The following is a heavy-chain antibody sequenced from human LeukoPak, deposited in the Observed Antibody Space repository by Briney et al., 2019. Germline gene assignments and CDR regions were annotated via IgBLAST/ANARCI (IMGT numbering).Heavy chain of an antibody. CDR2: ISSTSRTT. D-gene: IGHD2-2*02. CDR1: GFTFSGYS. CDR3: ARAAPYCSSTSCYSDY. J-gene: IGHJ4*02. Sequence: GGALRLSCAASGFTFSGYSMNWVRQAPWKGLEWVSFISSTSRTTYYADSVKGRFTTSRDNGKNSLYLQMNSLRAEDTAVYYCARAAPYCSSTSCYSDYWGQGTLVTVSS. V-gene: IGHV3-48*01.